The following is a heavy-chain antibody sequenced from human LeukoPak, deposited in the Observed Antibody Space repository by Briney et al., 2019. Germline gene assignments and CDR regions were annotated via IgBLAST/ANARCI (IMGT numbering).Heavy chain of an antibody. CDR2: ISSSSSYI. Sequence: KPGGSLRLSRAASGFTFSSYSMDWVRQAPGKGLEWVSSISSSSSYIYYADSVKGRFTISRDNAKNSLYLQMNSLRAEDTTVYYCARVHSYNPQHYYDSSGYYYGSPFDIWGQGTMVTVSA. CDR3: ARVHSYNPQHYYDSSGYYYGSPFDI. D-gene: IGHD3-22*01. V-gene: IGHV3-21*01. CDR1: GFTFSSYS. J-gene: IGHJ3*02.